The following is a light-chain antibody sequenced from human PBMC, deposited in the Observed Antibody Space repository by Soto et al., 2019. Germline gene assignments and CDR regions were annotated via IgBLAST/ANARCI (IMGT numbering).Light chain of an antibody. Sequence: DIQMTQSPSTLSASVGDRVTITCRASQHIDTWLAWYQQRPGRVPKLLISQASTLQNGVPSRFSGSGSGTEFTLTISSLQPDDFATYFLQQYHTYWWSFGPGSKVEIK. V-gene: IGKV1-5*03. CDR3: QQYHTYWWS. J-gene: IGKJ1*01. CDR2: QAS. CDR1: QHIDTW.